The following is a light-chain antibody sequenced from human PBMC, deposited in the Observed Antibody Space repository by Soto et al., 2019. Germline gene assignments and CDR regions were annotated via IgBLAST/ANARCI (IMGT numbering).Light chain of an antibody. J-gene: IGLJ1*01. CDR3: YCSSYTTSSTLV. Sequence: SYELTQPPSVSVAPGQTARITCGGNNIGSKSVHWYQQKPGQAPVLVVYDDSDRPSGIPERFSGSNSGNTATLTISRVEAGDEAEGDYYCSSYTTSSTLVFGTGTKLTVL. V-gene: IGLV3-21*02. CDR2: DDS. CDR1: NIGSKS.